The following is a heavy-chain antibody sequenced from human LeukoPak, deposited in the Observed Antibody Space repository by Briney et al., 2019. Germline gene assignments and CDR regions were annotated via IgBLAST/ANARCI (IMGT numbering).Heavy chain of an antibody. V-gene: IGHV3-20*04. CDR3: VRDRCSSTSCYTDC. CDR2: INWNGGST. Sequence: GGSLRLSCAASGFTVSTTYMSWVRQAPGKGLEWVSGINWNGGSTGYADSVKGRFTISRDNAKNSLYLQMNSLRAEDTALYYCVRDRCSSTSCYTDCWGQGTLVTVSS. D-gene: IGHD2-2*02. CDR1: GFTVSTTY. J-gene: IGHJ4*02.